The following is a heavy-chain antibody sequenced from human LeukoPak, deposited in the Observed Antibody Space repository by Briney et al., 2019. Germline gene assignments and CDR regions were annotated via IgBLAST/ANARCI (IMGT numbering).Heavy chain of an antibody. D-gene: IGHD1-20*01. CDR3: ARESGTNWKRDLSRDAFDI. CDR1: GYTFTGDY. V-gene: IGHV1-2*02. CDR2: INPNSGGT. J-gene: IGHJ3*02. Sequence: ASVKVSCKASGYTFTGDYMHWVRQAPGQGREWMGWINPNSGGTNYAQKFQGRVTMTRDTSISTAYMELSRLRSDDTAVYYSARESGTNWKRDLSRDAFDIWGQGTMVTVSS.